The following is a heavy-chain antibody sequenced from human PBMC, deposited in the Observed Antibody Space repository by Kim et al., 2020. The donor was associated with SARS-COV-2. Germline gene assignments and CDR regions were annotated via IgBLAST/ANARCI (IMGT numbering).Heavy chain of an antibody. J-gene: IGHJ6*02. CDR3: ARKMPRQRGYSGLEAYYYGMDV. D-gene: IGHD5-12*01. CDR2: INPNSGGT. V-gene: IGHV1-2*02. Sequence: ASVKVSCKASGYTFTGYYMHWVRQAPGQGLEWMGWINPNSGGTNYAQKFQGRVTMTRDTSISTAYMELSRLRSDDTAVYYCARKMPRQRGYSGLEAYYYGMDVWGQGTTVTVSS. CDR1: GYTFTGYY.